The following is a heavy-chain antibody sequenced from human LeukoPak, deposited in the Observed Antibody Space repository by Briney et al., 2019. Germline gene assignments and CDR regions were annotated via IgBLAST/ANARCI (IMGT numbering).Heavy chain of an antibody. CDR2: IYPGDSDT. D-gene: IGHD3-9*01. Sequence: PGESLKISCKGSGYSFTSYWIGWVRQIPGNGLVWMGIIYPGDSDTRYSPSFQGQVTISADKSISTAYLQWSSLKASDTAMYYCARAYYDILTEGPYFDYWGQGTLVTVSS. CDR3: ARAYYDILTEGPYFDY. J-gene: IGHJ4*02. CDR1: GYSFTSYW. V-gene: IGHV5-51*01.